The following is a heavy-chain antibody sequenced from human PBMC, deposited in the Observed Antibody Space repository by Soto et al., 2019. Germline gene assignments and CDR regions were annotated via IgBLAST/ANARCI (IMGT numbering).Heavy chain of an antibody. Sequence: PGGSLRLSCAASGFTFSSYAMHWVRQAPGKGLEWVAVISYDGSNKYYADSVKGRFTISRDNSKNTLYLQMNSLRSEDTAVYYCSRDMRGDGWYYYGMDVWGQGTTVTVSS. D-gene: IGHD2-21*02. CDR2: ISYDGSNK. CDR3: SRDMRGDGWYYYGMDV. V-gene: IGHV3-30-3*01. J-gene: IGHJ6*02. CDR1: GFTFSSYA.